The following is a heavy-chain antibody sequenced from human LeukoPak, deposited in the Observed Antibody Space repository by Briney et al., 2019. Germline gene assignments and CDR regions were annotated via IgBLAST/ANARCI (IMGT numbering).Heavy chain of an antibody. CDR2: INPNSGGT. CDR3: ARRRMVRGVIITTHAFDI. J-gene: IGHJ3*02. CDR1: GYTFTGYY. D-gene: IGHD3-10*01. V-gene: IGHV1-2*02. Sequence: ASVKVSCKASGYTFTGYYMHWVRQAPGQGREWMGWINPNSGGTNYAQKFQGRVTMTRDTSISTAYMELSRLRSDDTAVYYCARRRMVRGVIITTHAFDIWGQGTMVTVSS.